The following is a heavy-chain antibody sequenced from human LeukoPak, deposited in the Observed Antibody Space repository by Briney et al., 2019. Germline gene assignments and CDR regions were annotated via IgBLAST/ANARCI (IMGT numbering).Heavy chain of an antibody. D-gene: IGHD3-16*01. Sequence: GGSLRLSCAGSGFIFSNYAMSWVRQAPGQGLEWVSTISNSGDATFYADAVKGRFTISRDNSKNSLYLQMSNLRAEDTAVYFCARGGGLDVWGQGATVTVSS. CDR3: ARGGGLDV. CDR1: GFIFSNYA. V-gene: IGHV3-23*01. CDR2: ISNSGDAT. J-gene: IGHJ6*02.